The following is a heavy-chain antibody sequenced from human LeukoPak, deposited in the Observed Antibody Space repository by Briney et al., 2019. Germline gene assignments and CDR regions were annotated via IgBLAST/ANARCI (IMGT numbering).Heavy chain of an antibody. D-gene: IGHD2-21*02. J-gene: IGHJ4*02. Sequence: ASVKVSCKVAGYNFIDYYMHWVQEAPGEGLVWIGLVDPEDAETTYAEKFRGRVSMTADTSTDTAYMELSSLRSEDTAVYYCARGERWDCGGDCYEGFFDYWGQGTLVTVSS. V-gene: IGHV1-69-2*01. CDR3: ARGERWDCGGDCYEGFFDY. CDR1: GYNFIDYY. CDR2: VDPEDAET.